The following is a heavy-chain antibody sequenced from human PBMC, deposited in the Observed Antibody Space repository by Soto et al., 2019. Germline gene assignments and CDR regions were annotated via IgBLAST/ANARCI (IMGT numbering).Heavy chain of an antibody. CDR3: AKVGTAMVRDRTDY. J-gene: IGHJ4*02. CDR2: IGGGDDDR. V-gene: IGHV3-23*01. D-gene: IGHD5-18*01. CDR1: GFSFSTHA. Sequence: EVQLLESGGGLVQPGGSMRLSCAASGFSFSTHAMSWVRQAPGKGLEWVSSIGGGDDDRYYAVSVKGRFTISRDNSKNTVFLQLTSLSAEDTARYYCAKVGTAMVRDRTDYWGQGTLVTVSS.